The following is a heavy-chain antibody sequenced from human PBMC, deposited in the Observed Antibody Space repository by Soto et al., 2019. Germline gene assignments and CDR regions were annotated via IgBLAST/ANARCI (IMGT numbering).Heavy chain of an antibody. Sequence: PGGSLRLSCAASGFTFSSYAMSWVRQAPGKGLEWVSAISGSSGSTYYADSVKGRFTISRDNSKNTLYLQMNSLRAEDTAVYYCAKGRGRIAARPDYYYGMDVWGQGTTVTVSS. V-gene: IGHV3-23*01. D-gene: IGHD6-6*01. J-gene: IGHJ6*02. CDR1: GFTFSSYA. CDR3: AKGRGRIAARPDYYYGMDV. CDR2: ISGSSGST.